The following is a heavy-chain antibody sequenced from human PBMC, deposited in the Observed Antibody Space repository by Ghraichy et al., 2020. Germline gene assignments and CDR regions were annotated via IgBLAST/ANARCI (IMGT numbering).Heavy chain of an antibody. J-gene: IGHJ3*02. Sequence: SETLSLTCTVSGGSISSYYWSWIRQPPGKGLEWIGYIYYSGSTNYNPSLKSRVTISVDTSKNQFSLKLSSVTAADTAVYYCARVTQQLAHDAFDIWGQGTMVTVSS. D-gene: IGHD6-13*01. CDR2: IYYSGST. CDR1: GGSISSYY. V-gene: IGHV4-59*01. CDR3: ARVTQQLAHDAFDI.